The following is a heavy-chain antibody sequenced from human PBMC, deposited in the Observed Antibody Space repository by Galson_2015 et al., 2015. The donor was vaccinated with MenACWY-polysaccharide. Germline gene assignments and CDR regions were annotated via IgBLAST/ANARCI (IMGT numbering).Heavy chain of an antibody. J-gene: IGHJ4*02. V-gene: IGHV3-7*01. CDR2: IKQDGSEK. Sequence: NIKQDGSEKYYVDSVKGRFTISRDNAKNSLYLQLNSPRAEDTAVYYCAGPPGNWYLIDYWGQGTLVTVSS. CDR3: AGPPGNWYLIDY. D-gene: IGHD6-13*01.